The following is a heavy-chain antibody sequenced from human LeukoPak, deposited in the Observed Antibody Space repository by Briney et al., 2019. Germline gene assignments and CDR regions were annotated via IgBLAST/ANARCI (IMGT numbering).Heavy chain of an antibody. D-gene: IGHD6-6*01. J-gene: IGHJ4*02. V-gene: IGHV4-34*01. CDR2: INHSGST. CDR1: GGSFSGYY. Sequence: PSETPSLTCAVYGGSFSGYYWSWIRQPPGKGLEWIGEINHSGSTNYNPSLKSRVTISVDTSKNQFSLKLSSVTAADTAVYYCARLTHSSSQPFDYWGQGTLVTVSS. CDR3: ARLTHSSSQPFDY.